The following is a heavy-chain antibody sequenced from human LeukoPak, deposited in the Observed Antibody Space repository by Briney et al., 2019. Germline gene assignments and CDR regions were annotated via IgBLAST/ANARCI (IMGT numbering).Heavy chain of an antibody. D-gene: IGHD6-13*01. CDR3: ARDYAGSWYDY. V-gene: IGHV3-48*01. Sequence: PGGSLRLSCAASGFTFSSYSMNWVRQAPGKGLEGVSYISSSSSTIYYADSVKGRFTISRDNAKNSLYLQMNSLRAEDTAVYYCARDYAGSWYDYWGQGTLVTVSS. CDR2: ISSSSSTI. CDR1: GFTFSSYS. J-gene: IGHJ4*02.